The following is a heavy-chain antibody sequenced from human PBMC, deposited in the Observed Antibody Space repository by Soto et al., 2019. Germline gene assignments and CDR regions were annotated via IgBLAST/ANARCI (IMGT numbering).Heavy chain of an antibody. CDR2: TSTSGSTR. D-gene: IGHD3-22*01. J-gene: IGHJ4*02. CDR3: ARGLLVYYYDSSDYPFDH. V-gene: IGHV3-11*01. Sequence: QAQLVESGGGLVRPGGSVRLSCSASGFTFSDHYMSWIRQAPGKGLEWVSYTSTSGSTRYYADSVKDRFTISRDNAKNSLYLQMNSLRAEDTAVYYCARGLLVYYYDSSDYPFDHWGQGTLVTVSS. CDR1: GFTFSDHY.